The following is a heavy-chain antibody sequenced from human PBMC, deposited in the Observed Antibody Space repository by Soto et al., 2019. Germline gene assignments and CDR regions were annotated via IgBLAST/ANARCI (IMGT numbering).Heavy chain of an antibody. CDR3: ARDKDRQQLGGNYYYGIDV. CDR1: GSTFGNSA. Sequence: QVQLVQSGAEVKKPGSSVTVSCKASGSTFGNSAISWVRQAPGQGLEWMGGIIPIFPIPDYAQKFQGRVTIPADESTSTAYMELTSLRSEDTAVYYCARDKDRQQLGGNYYYGIDVWGQGTTVTVSS. V-gene: IGHV1-69*12. J-gene: IGHJ6*02. D-gene: IGHD3-3*02. CDR2: IIPIFPIP.